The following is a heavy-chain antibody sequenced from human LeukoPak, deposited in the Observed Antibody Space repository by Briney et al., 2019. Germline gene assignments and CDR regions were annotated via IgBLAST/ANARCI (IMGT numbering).Heavy chain of an antibody. Sequence: SETLSLTCTVSGGSISSGSYYWSWIRQPAGKGPEWIGRIYTSGSTNYNPSLKSRVTISVDTSKNQFSLKLSSVTAADTAVYYCARDRGSYYDFWSGYSPDAFDIWGQGTMVTVSS. CDR3: ARDRGSYYDFWSGYSPDAFDI. D-gene: IGHD3-3*01. J-gene: IGHJ3*02. CDR1: GGSISSGSYY. CDR2: IYTSGST. V-gene: IGHV4-61*02.